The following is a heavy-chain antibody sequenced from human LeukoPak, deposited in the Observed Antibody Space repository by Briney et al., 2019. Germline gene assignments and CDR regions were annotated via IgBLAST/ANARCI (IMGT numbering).Heavy chain of an antibody. Sequence: GGSLRLSCGASGLTFSTYSMNWVRQAPGRGLEWVSYISSDGGARYYADSVKGRFTISRDDSRDSLYLQMNSLKAEDTAIYYCTREFYYKFDIWGQGTLVTVSS. CDR3: TREFYYKFDI. CDR2: ISSDGGAR. J-gene: IGHJ5*02. D-gene: IGHD3-10*01. CDR1: GLTFSTYS. V-gene: IGHV3-48*01.